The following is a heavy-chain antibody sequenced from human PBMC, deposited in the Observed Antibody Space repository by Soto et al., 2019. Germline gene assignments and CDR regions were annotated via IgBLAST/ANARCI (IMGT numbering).Heavy chain of an antibody. D-gene: IGHD1-26*01. Sequence: QVQLVESGGGVVQPGRSLRLSCAASGFTFSSYGMHWVCQAPGKGLEWVAVISYDGSNKYYADSVKGRFTISRDNSKNTLYLQMNSLRAEDTAVYYCAKDVVVGATTGLGDYYYYYGMDVWGQGTTVTVSS. V-gene: IGHV3-30*18. J-gene: IGHJ6*02. CDR1: GFTFSSYG. CDR2: ISYDGSNK. CDR3: AKDVVVGATTGLGDYYYYYGMDV.